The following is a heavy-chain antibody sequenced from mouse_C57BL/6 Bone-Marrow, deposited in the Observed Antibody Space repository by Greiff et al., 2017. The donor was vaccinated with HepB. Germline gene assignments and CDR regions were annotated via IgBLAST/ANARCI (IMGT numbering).Heavy chain of an antibody. CDR3: ARRTDSDY. CDR1: GYTFTSYW. V-gene: IGHV1-61*01. Sequence: QVQLKQPGAELVRPGSSVKLSCKASGYTFTSYWMDWVKQRPGQGLEWIGNIYPSDSETHYNQKFKDKATLTVDKSSSTAYMQLSSLTSEDSAVYYCARRTDSDYWGQGTTLTVSS. CDR2: IYPSDSET. J-gene: IGHJ2*01.